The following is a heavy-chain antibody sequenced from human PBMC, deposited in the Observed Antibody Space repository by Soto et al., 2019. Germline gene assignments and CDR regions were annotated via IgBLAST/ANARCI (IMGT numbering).Heavy chain of an antibody. Sequence: PGESLKISCKGSGYSFTSYWIGWVRQMPGKGLEWMGIIYPGDSDTRYSPSFQGQVTISRDNSKKTVYLQMNSLRAEDTAVYYCARDHIALDYWGQGTQVTVSS. V-gene: IGHV5-51*01. D-gene: IGHD6-13*01. CDR2: IYPGDSDT. CDR1: GYSFTSYW. CDR3: ARDHIALDY. J-gene: IGHJ4*02.